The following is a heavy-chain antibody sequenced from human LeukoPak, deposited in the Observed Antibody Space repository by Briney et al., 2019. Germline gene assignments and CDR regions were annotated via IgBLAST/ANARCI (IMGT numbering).Heavy chain of an antibody. CDR1: GGSISSGDYY. CDR2: IYYSGST. J-gene: IGHJ5*02. V-gene: IGHV4-30-4*01. Sequence: SETLSLTRTVSGGSISSGDYYWSWIRQPPGKGLEWIGYIYYSGSTYYNPSLKSRVTISVDTSKNQFSLKLSSVTAADTAVYYCATRLLLWFGELGWFDPWGQGTLVTVSS. CDR3: ATRLLLWFGELGWFDP. D-gene: IGHD3-10*01.